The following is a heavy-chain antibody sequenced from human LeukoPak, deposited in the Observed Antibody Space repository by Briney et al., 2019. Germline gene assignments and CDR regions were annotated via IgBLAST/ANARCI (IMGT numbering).Heavy chain of an antibody. J-gene: IGHJ4*02. Sequence: KPGESLKISCKGSENSFTNCWIGWVRQMPGKGLEWMGIIYPGDSDTRYSPSFQGQVTMSADKSINTAYLQWSSLKASDTAMYYCARRQGCSSTSCPPDSWGQGTLVTVSS. D-gene: IGHD2-2*01. V-gene: IGHV5-51*01. CDR3: ARRQGCSSTSCPPDS. CDR1: ENSFTNCW. CDR2: IYPGDSDT.